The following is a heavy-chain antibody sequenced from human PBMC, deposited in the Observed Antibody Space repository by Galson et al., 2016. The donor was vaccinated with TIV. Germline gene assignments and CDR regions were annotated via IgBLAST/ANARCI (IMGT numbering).Heavy chain of an antibody. V-gene: IGHV4-59*01. D-gene: IGHD3-3*01. CDR3: ARTAYWSGYEDF. CDR2: IYYTGTT. Sequence: SETLSLTCTVSGGSISHYYWSWIRQAPGKGLAWIGYIYYTGTTHYSPSLKSRVTISVDMSKNQFSLHLNSVTAADTAVYYCARTAYWSGYEDFWGQGTLVTVSS. CDR1: GGSISHYY. J-gene: IGHJ4*02.